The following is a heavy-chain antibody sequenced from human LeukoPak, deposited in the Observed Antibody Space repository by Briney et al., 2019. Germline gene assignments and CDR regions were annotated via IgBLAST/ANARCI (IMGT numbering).Heavy chain of an antibody. J-gene: IGHJ4*02. Sequence: PGGSLRLSCAASGFTFSNYGMHWVRQAPGKGLEWVALIWYDGSNKYYADSVKGRLTISRDNSKNTLYLQMNSLRAEDTAVYYCAREGPRGNSQFDYWGQETLVTVSS. D-gene: IGHD2/OR15-2a*01. CDR2: IWYDGSNK. CDR1: GFTFSNYG. V-gene: IGHV3-33*01. CDR3: AREGPRGNSQFDY.